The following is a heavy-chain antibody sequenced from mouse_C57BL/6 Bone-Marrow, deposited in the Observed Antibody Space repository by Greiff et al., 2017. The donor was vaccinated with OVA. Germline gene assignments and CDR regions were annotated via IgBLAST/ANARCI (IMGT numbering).Heavy chain of an antibody. Sequence: QVQLQQSGAELARPGASVKMSCKASGYTFTSYTMHWVKQRPGQGLEWIGYINPSSGYTKSNQKFKDKATLTADKSSSTAYMQLSSLTSEDSAVYYCARGRRPHYYAIDYWGQGTSVTVSS. V-gene: IGHV1-4*01. CDR2: INPSSGYT. J-gene: IGHJ4*01. D-gene: IGHD2-12*01. CDR1: GYTFTSYT. CDR3: ARGRRPHYYAIDY.